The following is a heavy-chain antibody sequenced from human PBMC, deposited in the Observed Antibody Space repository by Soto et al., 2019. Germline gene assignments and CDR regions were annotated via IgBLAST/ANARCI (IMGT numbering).Heavy chain of an antibody. Sequence: ASVKVSCKASGGTFSSYAISWVRQAPGQGLEWLGRINPKSGGTSTAQKFQGWVTMTTDTSISTASMELTRLTSDDTAIYYCARGDSTDCSNGVCSFFYNHDMDVWGQGTTVTVSS. CDR3: ARGDSTDCSNGVCSFFYNHDMDV. J-gene: IGHJ6*02. CDR2: INPKSGGT. CDR1: GGTFSSYA. D-gene: IGHD2-8*01. V-gene: IGHV1-2*04.